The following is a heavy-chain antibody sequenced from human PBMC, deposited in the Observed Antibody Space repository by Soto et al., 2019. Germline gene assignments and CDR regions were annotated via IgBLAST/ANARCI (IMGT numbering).Heavy chain of an antibody. D-gene: IGHD1-26*01. V-gene: IGHV4-59*01. CDR1: GGSISGYY. CDR3: ARQQLLPFYYALDV. Sequence: ETLSLTCNVSGGSISGYYWSWIRQSPGKGLEYIGYIYYRGSTNYNSSLKSRVTMSVDTSRNQFSLKMNSVTAADTAVYYCARQQLLPFYYALDVWGQGTTVTVSS. J-gene: IGHJ6*02. CDR2: IYYRGST.